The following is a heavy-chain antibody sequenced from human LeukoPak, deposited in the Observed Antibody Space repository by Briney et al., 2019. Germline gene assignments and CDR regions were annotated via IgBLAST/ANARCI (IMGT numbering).Heavy chain of an antibody. CDR3: ARLSVVAAGSFDY. V-gene: IGHV4-59*08. CDR2: IYYSGST. J-gene: IGHJ4*02. Sequence: SETLSLTCTASGGSISSYYWSWIRQPPGKGLEWIGYIYYSGSTNYNPSLKSRVTISVDTSKNQFSLKLSSVTAADTAVYYCARLSVVAAGSFDYWGQGTLVTVSS. D-gene: IGHD2-15*01. CDR1: GGSISSYY.